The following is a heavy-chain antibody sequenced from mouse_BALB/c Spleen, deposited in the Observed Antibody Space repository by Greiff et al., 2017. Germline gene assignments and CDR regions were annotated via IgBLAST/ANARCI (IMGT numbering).Heavy chain of an antibody. D-gene: IGHD2-10*02. CDR1: GYTFTSYW. CDR3: ARWYGIHAMDY. V-gene: IGHV1-7*01. CDR2: INPSTGYT. Sequence: VQLQQSGAELAKPGASVKMSCKASGYTFTSYWMHWVKQRPGQGLEWIGYINPSTGYTEYNQKFKDKATLTADKSSSTAYMQLSSLTSEDSAVYYCARWYGIHAMDYWGQGTSVTVSS. J-gene: IGHJ4*01.